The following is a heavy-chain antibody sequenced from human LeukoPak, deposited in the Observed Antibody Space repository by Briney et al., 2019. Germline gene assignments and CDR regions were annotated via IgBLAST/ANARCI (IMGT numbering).Heavy chain of an antibody. CDR1: GYTFTGYY. CDR2: INPNSGGT. J-gene: IGHJ4*02. D-gene: IGHD1-26*01. V-gene: IGHV1-2*02. CDR3: ARLTYSGSYYIDY. Sequence: ASVKVSCKASGYTFTGYYMHWVRQAPGQGLEWMGWINPNSGGTNYAQKFQGRVTMTRDTSISTAYMELSRLRSDDTAVCYCARLTYSGSYYIDYWGQGTLVTVSS.